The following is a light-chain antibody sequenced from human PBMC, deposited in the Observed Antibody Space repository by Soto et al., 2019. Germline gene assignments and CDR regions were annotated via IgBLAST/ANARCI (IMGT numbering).Light chain of an antibody. CDR1: QSISSY. V-gene: IGKV1-39*01. J-gene: IGKJ2*01. Sequence: DIQMTQSPSSLSASVGDRVTITCRASQSISSYLNWYQQKPGKAPKLLIYAASSLQSGVPSRFSGSGSGTDFTLTISSLLHDDFATYYCQQSYTTLRYTFGQGTKPEIK. CDR3: QQSYTTLRYT. CDR2: AAS.